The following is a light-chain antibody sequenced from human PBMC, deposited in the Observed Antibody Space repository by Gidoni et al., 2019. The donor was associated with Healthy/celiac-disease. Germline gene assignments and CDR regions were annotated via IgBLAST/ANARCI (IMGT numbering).Light chain of an antibody. CDR2: DVS. CDR3: SSYTNTDASVI. J-gene: IGLJ2*01. Sequence: QSALTQPASVSGSPGQSITISCTGTSSDVGTYNFGSWYQQHPGKAPKIIIYDVSNRPSGVSNRFSGSKSGNAASLTISGLQVDDEADYYCSSYTNTDASVIFGGGTKLTVL. V-gene: IGLV2-14*01. CDR1: SSDVGTYNF.